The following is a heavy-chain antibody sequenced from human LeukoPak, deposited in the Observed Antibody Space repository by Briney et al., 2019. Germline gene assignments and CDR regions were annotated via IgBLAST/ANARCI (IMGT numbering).Heavy chain of an antibody. CDR3: ARVSAWVWAFDI. Sequence: GASVKVSCKASGYTFTSYHMHWVRQAPGQGLEWMGIINPSGGTTNYAQKFRGRVTMTRDMSTSTAYMELSSLRSEDTAVYYCARVSAWVWAFDIWGQGTMVTVSS. J-gene: IGHJ3*02. CDR1: GYTFTSYH. V-gene: IGHV1-46*01. D-gene: IGHD3-16*01. CDR2: INPSGGTT.